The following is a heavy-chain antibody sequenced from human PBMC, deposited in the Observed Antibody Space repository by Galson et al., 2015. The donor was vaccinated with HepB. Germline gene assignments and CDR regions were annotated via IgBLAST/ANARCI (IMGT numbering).Heavy chain of an antibody. V-gene: IGHV3-7*03. CDR3: ARGSWFDP. Sequence: SLRLSCAASGFPFSNYWTNWVRQAPGKGLEWVANINEDGSEKYYVDSVKGRFTISRDNAKNSMYLQMNSLRVEETAVYYCARGSWFDPWGQGTLVTVSS. J-gene: IGHJ5*02. CDR2: INEDGSEK. CDR1: GFPFSNYW.